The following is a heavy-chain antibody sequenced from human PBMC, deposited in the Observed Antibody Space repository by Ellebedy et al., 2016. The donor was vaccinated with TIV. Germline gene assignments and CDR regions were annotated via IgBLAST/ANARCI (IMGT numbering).Heavy chain of an antibody. V-gene: IGHV4-59*08. CDR2: VYSSGTT. CDR3: ARQGDGPVSVADTPFDS. D-gene: IGHD6-19*01. CDR1: GGSSNYYY. J-gene: IGHJ4*02. Sequence: GSLRLXXSVSGGSSNYYYWSWIRQPPGKGLEWIGHVYSSGTTHYNPSLKRRLTISVDRSKNQFSLKLTSVTAADTAVYYCARQGDGPVSVADTPFDSWGRGTLVTVSS.